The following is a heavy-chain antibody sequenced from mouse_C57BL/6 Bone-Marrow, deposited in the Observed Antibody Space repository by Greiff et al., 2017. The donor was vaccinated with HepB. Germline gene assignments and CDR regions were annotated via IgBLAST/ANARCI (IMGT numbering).Heavy chain of an antibody. Sequence: EVNVVESGGGLVQSGRSLRLSCATSGFTFSDFYMEWVRQAPGKGLEWIAASRNKANDYTTEYSASVKGRFIVSRDTSQSILYLQMNALRAEATAIYYCARDASYAMDYWGQGTSVTVSS. CDR1: GFTFSDFY. CDR2: SRNKANDYTT. V-gene: IGHV7-1*01. J-gene: IGHJ4*01. CDR3: ARDASYAMDY.